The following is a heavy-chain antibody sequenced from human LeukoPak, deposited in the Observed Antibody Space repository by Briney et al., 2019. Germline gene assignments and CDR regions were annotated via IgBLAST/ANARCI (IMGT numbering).Heavy chain of an antibody. Sequence: PGRSLRLSCATSGFTFSNFGMHWVRQAPGKGLEGVAIISHDGVDKYYAVSVRGRFTISRDNPNNTLSPQMNSLRAEDTAVYYCAKEMAAGTTDALHVWGQGTMVTVSS. CDR3: AKEMAAGTTDALHV. V-gene: IGHV3-30*18. J-gene: IGHJ3*01. CDR2: ISHDGVDK. D-gene: IGHD1-1*01. CDR1: GFTFSNFG.